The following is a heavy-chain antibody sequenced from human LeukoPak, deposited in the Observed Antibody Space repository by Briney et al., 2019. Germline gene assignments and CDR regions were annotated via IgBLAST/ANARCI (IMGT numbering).Heavy chain of an antibody. J-gene: IGHJ6*02. CDR2: ISYDGSNK. Sequence: GGSLRLSCAASGFTFSSYAMHWVRQAPGKGLGWVAVISYDGSNKYYADSVKGRFTISRDNSKNTLYLQMNSLRAEDTAVYYCARGPQWLVSFYYYGMDVWGQGTTVTVSS. D-gene: IGHD6-19*01. CDR1: GFTFSSYA. V-gene: IGHV3-30*04. CDR3: ARGPQWLVSFYYYGMDV.